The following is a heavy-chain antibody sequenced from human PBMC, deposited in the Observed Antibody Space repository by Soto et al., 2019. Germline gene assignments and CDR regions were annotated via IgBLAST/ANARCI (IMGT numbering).Heavy chain of an antibody. CDR2: ISYDGSNK. Sequence: QVQLVESGGGVVQPGRSLRLSCAASGFTFSSYAMHWVRQAPGKGLEWVAVISYDGSNKYYADSVKGRFTISRDNSKNTLYLKMNSLRAEDTAVYYCPRGARRGPYYGMDVWGQGTTVTVSS. D-gene: IGHD6-6*01. V-gene: IGHV3-30-3*01. CDR3: PRGARRGPYYGMDV. J-gene: IGHJ6*02. CDR1: GFTFSSYA.